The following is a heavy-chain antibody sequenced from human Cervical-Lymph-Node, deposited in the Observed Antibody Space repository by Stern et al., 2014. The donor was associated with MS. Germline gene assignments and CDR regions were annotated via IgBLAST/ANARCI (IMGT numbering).Heavy chain of an antibody. D-gene: IGHD1-26*01. CDR3: ARGGSNYYYYGMDV. Sequence: QLQLQESGPGLVKPSETLSLTCTVSGGSISSYYWSWIRQPPGKGLEWIAYVYYSGSTKYTPSLKSRVTISVDASTNQFSLKLRFVTAADTAVYYCARGGSNYYYYGMDVWGQGTTVTVSS. CDR2: VYYSGST. CDR1: GGSISSYY. J-gene: IGHJ6*02. V-gene: IGHV4-59*01.